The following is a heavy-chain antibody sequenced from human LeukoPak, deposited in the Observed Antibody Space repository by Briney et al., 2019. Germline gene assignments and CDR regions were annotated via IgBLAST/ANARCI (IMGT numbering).Heavy chain of an antibody. CDR1: GFTLSDYL. D-gene: IGHD3-10*01. Sequence: NPGGSLRLSYATSGFTLSDYLMNWVRQAPGKGLEWVSSISSDSRYIFYADSVKGRFTISRDNAKNSLYLQLNSLRAEDTAVYFCARDRGEAEWPHCNKHFWGKGTLVAVSS. CDR3: ARDRGEAEWPHCNKHF. CDR2: ISSDSRYI. V-gene: IGHV3-21*01. J-gene: IGHJ4*01.